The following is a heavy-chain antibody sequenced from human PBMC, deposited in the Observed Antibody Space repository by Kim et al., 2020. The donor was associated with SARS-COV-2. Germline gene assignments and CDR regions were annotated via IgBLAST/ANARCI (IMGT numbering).Heavy chain of an antibody. CDR3: ARDGIAAAGYPFYYYGMDV. V-gene: IGHV3-48*02. D-gene: IGHD6-13*01. J-gene: IGHJ6*02. Sequence: GGSLRLSCAASGFTFSSYSMNWVRQAPGKGLEWVSYISSSSSTIYYADSVKGRFTISRDNAKNSLYLQMNSLRDEDTAVYYCARDGIAAAGYPFYYYGMDVWGQGTTVTVSS. CDR1: GFTFSSYS. CDR2: ISSSSSTI.